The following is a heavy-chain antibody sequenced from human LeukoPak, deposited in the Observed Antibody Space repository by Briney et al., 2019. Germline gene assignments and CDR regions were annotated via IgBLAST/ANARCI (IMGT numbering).Heavy chain of an antibody. CDR3: ARHGVAGPYDAFDI. D-gene: IGHD3-3*01. Sequence: GESLKISCKGSGYIFINYWIAWVRQMPGRGLESMGIIYPGDSDTRYSPSFQGQVTISADKSISTAYLQWSSLRAPDTAMYYCARHGVAGPYDAFDIWGQGTRVTVSA. CDR2: IYPGDSDT. J-gene: IGHJ3*02. V-gene: IGHV5-51*01. CDR1: GYIFINYW.